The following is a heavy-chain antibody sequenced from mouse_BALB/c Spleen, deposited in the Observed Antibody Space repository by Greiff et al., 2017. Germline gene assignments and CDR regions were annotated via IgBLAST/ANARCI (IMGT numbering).Heavy chain of an antibody. Sequence: EVHLVESGGGLVKPGGSLKLSCAASGFTFSDYYMYWVRQTPEKRLEWVATISDGGSYTYYPDSVKGRFTISRDNAKNNLYLQMSSLKSEDTAMYYCARGKGGAMDYWGQGTSVTVSS. CDR1: GFTFSDYY. V-gene: IGHV5-4*02. CDR3: ARGKGGAMDY. CDR2: ISDGGSYT. J-gene: IGHJ4*01.